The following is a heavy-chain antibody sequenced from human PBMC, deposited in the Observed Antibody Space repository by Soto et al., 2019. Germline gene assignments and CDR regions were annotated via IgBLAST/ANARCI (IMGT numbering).Heavy chain of an antibody. CDR1: GGSISSGGYS. CDR3: ARAVVVVAAPYWYFDL. CDR2: IYHSGST. J-gene: IGHJ2*01. Sequence: QLQLQESGSGLVKPSQTLSLTCAVSGGSISSGGYSWSWIRQPPGKGLEWIGYIYHSGSTYYNPSLKSRATMPVDRSKNQFSLKLSSVPAADTAVYSCARAVVVVAAPYWYFDLWGRGTLVPVSS. V-gene: IGHV4-30-2*01. D-gene: IGHD2-15*01.